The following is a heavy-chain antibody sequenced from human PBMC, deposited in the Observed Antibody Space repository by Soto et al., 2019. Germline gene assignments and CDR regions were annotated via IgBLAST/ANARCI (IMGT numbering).Heavy chain of an antibody. CDR2: ISSSSSTI. V-gene: IGHV3-48*01. CDR3: ARSYDYAGSMGV. J-gene: IGHJ6*03. CDR1: GFTFSSYS. Sequence: GGSLRLSCAASGFTFSSYSMNWVRQAPGKGLEWVSYISSSSSTIYYADSVKGRFTISRDNAKNSLYLQMNSLRAEDTAVYYCARSYDYAGSMGVWGKGTTVTVSS. D-gene: IGHD3-16*01.